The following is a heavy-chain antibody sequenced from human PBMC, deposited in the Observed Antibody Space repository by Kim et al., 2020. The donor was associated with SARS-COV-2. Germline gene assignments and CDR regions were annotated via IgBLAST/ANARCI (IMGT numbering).Heavy chain of an antibody. V-gene: IGHV1-18*01. CDR1: GYTFTSYG. D-gene: IGHD1-26*01. Sequence: ASVKVSCKASGYTFTSYGISWVRQAPGQGLEWMGWISAYNGNTNYAQKLQGRVTMTTDTSTSTAYMELRSLRSDDTAVYYCARAGYSGSYYGHPIFDYWGQGTLVTVSS. CDR3: ARAGYSGSYYGHPIFDY. CDR2: ISAYNGNT. J-gene: IGHJ4*02.